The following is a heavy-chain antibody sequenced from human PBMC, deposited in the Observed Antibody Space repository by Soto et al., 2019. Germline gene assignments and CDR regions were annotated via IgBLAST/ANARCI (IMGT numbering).Heavy chain of an antibody. Sequence: SETLSLTCTVSGGSISSGGYYWSWIRQHPGKGLEWIGYIYDSENTDYNPSLKSRATITVDTSKNQFSLKLSSVTAADAAVYYCASEYYYDSSKAFDTWGQGTMVTVSS. V-gene: IGHV4-31*03. D-gene: IGHD3-22*01. CDR2: IYDSENT. CDR3: ASEYYYDSSKAFDT. J-gene: IGHJ3*02. CDR1: GGSISSGGYY.